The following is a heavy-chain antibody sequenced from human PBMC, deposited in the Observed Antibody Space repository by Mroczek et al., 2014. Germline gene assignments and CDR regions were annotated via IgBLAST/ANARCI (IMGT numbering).Heavy chain of an antibody. CDR1: WVLQWLL. CDR3: ARGGKGYSSGWLDY. V-gene: IGHV4-34*01. D-gene: IGHD6-19*01. J-gene: IGHJ4*02. Sequence: QVQLQESGGRTVEAFGDPVPHLRCLWWVLQWLLLELDPPAPQGRGLEWIGEINHSGSTNYNPSLKSRVTISVDTSKNQFSLKLSSVTAADTAVYYCARGGKGYSSGWLDYWGQGTLVTVSS. CDR2: INHSGST.